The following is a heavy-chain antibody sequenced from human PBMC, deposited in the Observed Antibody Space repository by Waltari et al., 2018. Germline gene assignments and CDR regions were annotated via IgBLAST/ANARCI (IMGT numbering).Heavy chain of an antibody. CDR1: GGSIRSYY. D-gene: IGHD3-9*01. J-gene: IGHJ6*03. CDR3: AGGLGLYDILTGSIYYYYYMDV. V-gene: IGHV4-4*07. Sequence: QVQLQESGPGLVKPSETLSLTCTVSGGSIRSYYWSWLRQPAGKGPEWIGRIYTRGSTNYNPSLKSRVTMSVDTSKNQFSLKLSSVTAADTAVYYCAGGLGLYDILTGSIYYYYYMDVWGKGTTVTVSS. CDR2: IYTRGST.